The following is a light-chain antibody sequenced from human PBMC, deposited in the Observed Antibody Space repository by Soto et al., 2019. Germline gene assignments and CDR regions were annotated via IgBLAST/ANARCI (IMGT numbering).Light chain of an antibody. J-gene: IGLJ1*01. CDR1: SSDVGGYNY. CDR2: DVS. V-gene: IGLV2-14*01. Sequence: QSVLTQPACVSGYPGVSITISCTGTSSDVGGYNYVSWYQQHPGKAPKLMIYDVSNRPSGVSNRFSGSKSGNTASLTISGLQAEDEADYYCSSYTSSSFYVFGTGTKVTVL. CDR3: SSYTSSSFYV.